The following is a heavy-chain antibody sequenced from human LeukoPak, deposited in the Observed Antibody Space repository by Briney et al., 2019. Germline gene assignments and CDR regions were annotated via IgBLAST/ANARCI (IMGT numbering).Heavy chain of an antibody. CDR3: STDVAAAVLSPDYYLYIDV. Sequence: PGGSLRLSCEATELTLSDAWMTWVRQSPGKGLEWVGLIKSKSDGGTTDLAASVKGRFSISRDSAKNRLFLQMDSLKTEDTAVYYCSTDVAAAVLSPDYYLYIDVWGKGTTVTVSS. V-gene: IGHV3-15*01. D-gene: IGHD6-13*01. CDR2: IKSKSDGGTT. J-gene: IGHJ6*03. CDR1: ELTLSDAW.